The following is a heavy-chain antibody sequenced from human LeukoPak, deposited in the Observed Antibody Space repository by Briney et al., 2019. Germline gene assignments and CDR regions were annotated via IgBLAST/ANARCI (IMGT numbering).Heavy chain of an antibody. J-gene: IGHJ4*02. CDR1: GFTFSSYS. V-gene: IGHV3-21*04. CDR2: ISSSSSYI. D-gene: IGHD3-10*01. CDR3: ARDRMVRGVIRFDY. Sequence: GGSLRLSCAASGFTFSSYSMNWVRQAPGKGLEWVSSISSSSSYIYYADSVKGRFTISRDNAKNSLYLQMNSLRAEDTALYYCARDRMVRGVIRFDYWGQGTLVTVSS.